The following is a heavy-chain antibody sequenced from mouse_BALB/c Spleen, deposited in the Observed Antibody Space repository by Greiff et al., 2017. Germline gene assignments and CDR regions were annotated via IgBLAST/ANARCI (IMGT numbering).Heavy chain of an antibody. J-gene: IGHJ1*01. Sequence: QVQLQQSGAELVKPGASVKLSCKTSGYTFTSYWIQWVQQRPGQGLGWIGEIFPGTGTTYYTEKFKGKATLTIDTSSSTAYMQLISLTSEDSAVYFCARFDYDLYWYFDVWGAGTTVTVSS. V-gene: IGHV1S132*01. CDR2: IFPGTGTT. D-gene: IGHD2-4*01. CDR1: GYTFTSYW. CDR3: ARFDYDLYWYFDV.